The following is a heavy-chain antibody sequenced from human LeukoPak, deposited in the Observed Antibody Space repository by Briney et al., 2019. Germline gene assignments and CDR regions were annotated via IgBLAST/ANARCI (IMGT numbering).Heavy chain of an antibody. Sequence: GASVKVSCKASGYTFTSYDINWVRQATGQGLEWMGWMNPNSGNTGYAQKFQGRVTITTDESTSTAYMELSSLRSEDTAVYYCARVFYYDSSGYYRSAEYFQHWGQGTLVTVSS. CDR1: GYTFTSYD. J-gene: IGHJ1*01. CDR2: MNPNSGNT. CDR3: ARVFYYDSSGYYRSAEYFQH. D-gene: IGHD3-22*01. V-gene: IGHV1-8*03.